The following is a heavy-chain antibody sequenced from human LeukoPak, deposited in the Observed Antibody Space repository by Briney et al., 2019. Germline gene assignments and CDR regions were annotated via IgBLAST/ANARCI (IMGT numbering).Heavy chain of an antibody. CDR2: ISSDGSST. J-gene: IGHJ3*02. V-gene: IGHV3-74*01. CDR3: ARGGSPPEALGDAFDI. CDR1: GFTFSSYW. Sequence: GGSLRLSCAASGFTFSSYWMNWVRPAPGKGRVWVSRISSDGSSTRYADSVQGRFTISRDNAKNTLYLQMNSLRAGDTAVYYCARGGSPPEALGDAFDIWGQGTMVTVSS. D-gene: IGHD1-26*01.